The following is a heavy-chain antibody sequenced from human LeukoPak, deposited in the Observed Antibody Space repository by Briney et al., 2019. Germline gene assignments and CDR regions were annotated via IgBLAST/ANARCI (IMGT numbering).Heavy chain of an antibody. CDR1: GFTFSTYA. V-gene: IGHV3-23*01. CDR2: ISGNSIGK. D-gene: IGHD2-21*01. CDR3: ATRQEYCGGDCFTWFDP. Sequence: PGGSLRLSCTVSGFTFSTYAMSWIRQAPGKGLEWVSGISGNSIGKYYAESVKGRFTISRDNPKNTLYLQMNSLRGEDTAIYYCATRQEYCGGDCFTWFDPWGQGTLVTVSS. J-gene: IGHJ5*02.